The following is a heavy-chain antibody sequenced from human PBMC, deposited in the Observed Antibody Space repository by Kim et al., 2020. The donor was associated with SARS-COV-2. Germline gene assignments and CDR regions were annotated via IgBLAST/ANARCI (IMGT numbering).Heavy chain of an antibody. Sequence: ILARRFQGRGTMTRETSKNTAYMELISLRSDDTAVYYCAALDAAMIDFDFWGQGTLVTVSS. CDR3: AALDAAMIDFDF. V-gene: IGHV1-2*02. D-gene: IGHD2-2*03. J-gene: IGHJ4*02.